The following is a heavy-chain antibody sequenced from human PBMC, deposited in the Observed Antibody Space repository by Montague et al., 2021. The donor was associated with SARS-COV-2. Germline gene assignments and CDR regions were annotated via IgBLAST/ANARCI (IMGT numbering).Heavy chain of an antibody. V-gene: IGHV1-8*01. Sequence: SVKVSCKASGYTFNNHDINWVRQASGQGLEWMGWMNPKSGNTGYAQKFLGRVTMTRNTSITTAYMRLTTLRSDDTAVYYCATRGYCRTGKCVARLVHNWFDPRGQGTLVTVSS. CDR2: MNPKSGNT. D-gene: IGHD2-15*01. CDR3: ATRGYCRTGKCVARLVHNWFDP. J-gene: IGHJ5*02. CDR1: GYTFNNHD.